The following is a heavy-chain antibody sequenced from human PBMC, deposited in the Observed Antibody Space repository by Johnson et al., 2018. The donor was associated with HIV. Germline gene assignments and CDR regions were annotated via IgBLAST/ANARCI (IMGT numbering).Heavy chain of an antibody. CDR2: ISYDGTKK. J-gene: IGHJ3*02. CDR1: GFTFSNYA. CDR3: AKVGGRHEYGDYLGAFDI. Sequence: VESGGGVVQPGRSLRLSCAGSGFTFSNYAVHWLRQTPGKGLEWVAVISYDGTKKYYADSVKGRFSISRDNSENTVYLQMNSLRAEDTAVYYCAKVGGRHEYGDYLGAFDIWGQGTMVTVSS. V-gene: IGHV3-30*04. D-gene: IGHD4-17*01.